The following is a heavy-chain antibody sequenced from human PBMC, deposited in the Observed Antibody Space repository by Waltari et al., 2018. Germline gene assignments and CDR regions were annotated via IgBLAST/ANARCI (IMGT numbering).Heavy chain of an antibody. V-gene: IGHV1-69*08. D-gene: IGHD2-15*01. CDR3: AKGGDCNGGSCNFDY. CDR2: IVPITVRT. J-gene: IGHJ4*02. CDR1: GGTFSSST. Sequence: VQLVQSGAEVKTPGSSVKVSCKPSGGTFSSSTINWVRQAPGQGLEWMGRIVPITVRTTYPQMFQGRVTITADTSISTAYMELSRLTSDDTAVYYCAKGGDCNGGSCNFDYWGQGTVVTVSS.